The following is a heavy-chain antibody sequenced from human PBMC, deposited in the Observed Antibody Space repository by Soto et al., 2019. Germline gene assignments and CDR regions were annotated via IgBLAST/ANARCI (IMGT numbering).Heavy chain of an antibody. J-gene: IGHJ4*02. CDR2: ITNTGGGT. Sequence: GGSLRLSCAASGFTFSTYALSWVRQAPGKGLEWVSSITNTGGGTFYADSVKGRFTISRDNSKNTLYLQMNSLRAEDTAVYYCAKRGTYYFDYWGQGALVTVSS. V-gene: IGHV3-23*01. CDR1: GFTFSTYA. D-gene: IGHD2-15*01. CDR3: AKRGTYYFDY.